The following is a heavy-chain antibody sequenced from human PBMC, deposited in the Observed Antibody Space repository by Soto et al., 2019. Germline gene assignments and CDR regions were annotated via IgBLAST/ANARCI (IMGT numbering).Heavy chain of an antibody. CDR2: ISPSTGDT. CDR1: GYTFMNYA. CDR3: ARCYCSVGSCYTCWHFDL. D-gene: IGHD2-15*01. V-gene: IGHV1-18*01. J-gene: IGHJ2*01. Sequence: QVQLVQSGAEVKEPGASVKLSCQASGYTFMNYAISWVRQAPGQGLEWMGWISPSTGDTDQAQNFQGRVTMTLDTSTNTANMELRTLRSDDSAVYYCARCYCSVGSCYTCWHFDLWGRGTLVTVPS.